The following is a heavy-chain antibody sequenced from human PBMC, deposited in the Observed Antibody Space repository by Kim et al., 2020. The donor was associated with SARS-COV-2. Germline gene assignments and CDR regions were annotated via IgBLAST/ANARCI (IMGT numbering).Heavy chain of an antibody. D-gene: IGHD1-1*01. J-gene: IGHJ4*02. Sequence: DSVTGRFTISRDYSKNTLYLQMNGLRADDTAIYYCARDPSSATRPYYFDDWGRGTLVTVS. CDR3: ARDPSSATRPYYFDD. V-gene: IGHV3-23*01.